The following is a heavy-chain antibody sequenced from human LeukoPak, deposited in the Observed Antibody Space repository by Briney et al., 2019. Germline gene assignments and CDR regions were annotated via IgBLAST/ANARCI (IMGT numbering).Heavy chain of an antibody. J-gene: IGHJ5*02. CDR1: GYTVTELS. D-gene: IGHD5-12*01. CDR2: FHPEDGET. CDR3: ARGGRYDPAGWFDP. Sequence: ASVKVSCKVSGYTVTELSMHWVRQSPGKGLEWMGGFHPEDGETIYAQKLQGRVTMTTDTSTSTAYMELRSLRSDDTAVYYCARGGRYDPAGWFDPWGQGTLVTVSS. V-gene: IGHV1-24*01.